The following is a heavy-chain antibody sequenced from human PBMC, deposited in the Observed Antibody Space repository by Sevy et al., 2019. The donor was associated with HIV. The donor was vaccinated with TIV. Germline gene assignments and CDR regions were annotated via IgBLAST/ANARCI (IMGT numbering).Heavy chain of an antibody. CDR2: IYYSGST. CDR1: GGSISSYY. J-gene: IGHJ4*02. CDR3: ARRHGDY. Sequence: WETLSLTCTVSGGSISSYYWSWIQQPPGKGLEWIGYIYYSGSTNYNPSLKSRVTISVDTSKNQFSPKLSSVTAADTAVYYCARRHGDYWGQGTLVTVSS. V-gene: IGHV4-59*13.